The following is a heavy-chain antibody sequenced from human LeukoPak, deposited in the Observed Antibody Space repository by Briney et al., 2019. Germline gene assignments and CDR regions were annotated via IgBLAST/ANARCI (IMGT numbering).Heavy chain of an antibody. CDR2: ISAYNGNT. CDR3: ARDTTMGSGYPFDY. D-gene: IGHD3-22*01. V-gene: IGHV1-18*04. Sequence: ASVKVSCKASGYTFTSYYMHWVRQAPGQGLEWMGWISAYNGNTNYAQKLQGRVTMTTDTSTSTAYMELRSLRSDDTAVYYCARDTTMGSGYPFDYWGQGTLVTVSS. J-gene: IGHJ4*02. CDR1: GYTFTSYY.